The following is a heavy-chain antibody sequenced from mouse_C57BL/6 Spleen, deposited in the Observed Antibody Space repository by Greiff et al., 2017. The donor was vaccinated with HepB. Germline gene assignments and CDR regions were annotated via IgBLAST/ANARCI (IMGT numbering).Heavy chain of an antibody. Sequence: QVQLKQSGAELVRPGASVTLSCKASGYTFTDYEMHWVKQTPVHGLEWIGAIDPETGGTAYNQKFKGKAILTADKSSSTAYMELRSLTSEDSAVYYCTRSTTVVPYYFDYWGQGTTLTVSS. CDR1: GYTFTDYE. CDR3: TRSTTVVPYYFDY. V-gene: IGHV1-15*01. D-gene: IGHD1-1*01. CDR2: IDPETGGT. J-gene: IGHJ2*01.